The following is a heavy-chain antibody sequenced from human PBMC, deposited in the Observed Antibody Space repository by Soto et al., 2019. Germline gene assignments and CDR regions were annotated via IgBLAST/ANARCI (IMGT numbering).Heavy chain of an antibody. CDR1: GCSISSYY. CDR3: ARDVLWFGNWFDP. Sequence: PSETLSLTCTVSGCSISSYYWSWIRQPPGKGLEWIGYIYYSGSTNYNPSLKSRVTISVDTSKNQFSLKLSSVTAADTAVYYCARDVLWFGNWFDPWGQATPVTVAS. V-gene: IGHV4-59*01. CDR2: IYYSGST. J-gene: IGHJ5*02. D-gene: IGHD3-10*01.